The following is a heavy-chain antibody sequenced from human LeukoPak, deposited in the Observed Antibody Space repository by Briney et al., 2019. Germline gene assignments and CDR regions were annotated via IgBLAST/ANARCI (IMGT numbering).Heavy chain of an antibody. Sequence: GGSLRLSCAASGLTVSSNYMSWVRQAPGKGLEWVSVIYSGGSTYYADSVKGRFTISRDNSKNTLYLQMNSLRAEDTAVYYPLGYCSRTSCLDAFDIWGQGTMVTVSS. J-gene: IGHJ3*02. D-gene: IGHD2-2*01. CDR3: LGYCSRTSCLDAFDI. CDR2: IYSGGST. CDR1: GLTVSSNY. V-gene: IGHV3-53*01.